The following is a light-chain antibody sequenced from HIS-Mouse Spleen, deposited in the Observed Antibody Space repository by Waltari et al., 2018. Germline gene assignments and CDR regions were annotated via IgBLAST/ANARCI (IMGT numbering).Light chain of an antibody. CDR2: EVS. V-gene: IGLV2-18*01. CDR3: SLYTSSSTWV. J-gene: IGLJ3*02. Sequence: QSALTQPPSVSGSPGQSVTISCTGTSSDVGSYNRVSWYQQPPGTAPKLMIYEVSNRPSGVPVRFSGSKSGNTASLTISGLQAEDEADYYCSLYTSSSTWVFGGGTKLTVL. CDR1: SSDVGSYNR.